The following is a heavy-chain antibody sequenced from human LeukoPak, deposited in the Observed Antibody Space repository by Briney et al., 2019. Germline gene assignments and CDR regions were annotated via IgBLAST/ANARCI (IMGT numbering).Heavy chain of an antibody. V-gene: IGHV1-18*01. CDR1: DYTFTSYG. CDR2: ISAYNGNT. CDR3: AANGYSSSWYKGGWFDP. Sequence: GASVKVSCKASDYTFTSYGISWVRQAPGQGLEWMGWISAYNGNTNYAQKLQGRVTMTTDTSTSTAYMELRSLRSDDTAVYYCAANGYSSSWYKGGWFDPWGQGTLVTVSS. D-gene: IGHD6-13*01. J-gene: IGHJ5*02.